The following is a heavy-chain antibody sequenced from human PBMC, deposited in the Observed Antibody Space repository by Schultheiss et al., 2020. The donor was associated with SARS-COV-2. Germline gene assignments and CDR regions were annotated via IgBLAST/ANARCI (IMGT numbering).Heavy chain of an antibody. D-gene: IGHD1-14*01. J-gene: IGHJ4*02. CDR1: GASVSTSS. CDR2: IYSSGAT. V-gene: IGHV4-59*02. Sequence: SETLSLTCIVSGASVSTSSWSWIRQTPGKGLGWIGLIYSSGATNYNASLKSRVTISVDTSKNQFSLKLRSVTAADTAIYYCARAYSEFDYWGQGTLVTVSS. CDR3: ARAYSEFDY.